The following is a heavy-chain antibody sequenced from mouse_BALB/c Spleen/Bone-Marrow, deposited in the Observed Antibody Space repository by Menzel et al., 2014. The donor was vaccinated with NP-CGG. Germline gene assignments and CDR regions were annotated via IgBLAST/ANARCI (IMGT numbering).Heavy chain of an antibody. CDR1: GYTFVNYW. J-gene: IGHJ4*01. D-gene: IGHD1-1*01. CDR3: ARWDTTAMDY. V-gene: IGHV1-9*01. CDR2: ILPGSGGT. Sequence: VQRVESGAELMKPGASVKISCKATGYTFVNYWIEWVKQRPGHGLEWIGEILPGSGGTNYNEKFKGKATFTSDTSSNTAYMQLSSLTSEDSAVYYCARWDTTAMDYWGQGTSVTVSS.